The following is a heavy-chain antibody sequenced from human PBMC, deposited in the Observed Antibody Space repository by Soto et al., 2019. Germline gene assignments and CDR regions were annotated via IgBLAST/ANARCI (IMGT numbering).Heavy chain of an antibody. CDR2: IIPLLGIT. J-gene: IGHJ1*01. D-gene: IGHD1-20*01. CDR1: GGTFSGYA. CDR3: ARDPRSITGTTSSEDFQH. Sequence: QAQLMQSGAEVKKPGSSVKVSCRASGGTFSGYAINWVRQAPGQGLEWMGGIIPLLGITDYGQKFQGRITIAADESTGTAYMDLRGLRSEDTAVYYCARDPRSITGTTSSEDFQHWGQRT. V-gene: IGHV1-69*01.